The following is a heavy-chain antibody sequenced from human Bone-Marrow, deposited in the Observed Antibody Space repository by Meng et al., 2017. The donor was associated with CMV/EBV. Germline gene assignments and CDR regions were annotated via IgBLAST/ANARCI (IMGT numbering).Heavy chain of an antibody. V-gene: IGHV3-21*01. CDR2: ISSSSSYI. J-gene: IGHJ6*02. CDR3: AREGYCSSTSCYKYYYYGMDV. D-gene: IGHD2-2*02. Sequence: GGSLRLSCAASGFTFSSYSMNWVRQAPGKGLEWVSSISSSSSYIYYADSVKGRFTISRDNAKNSLYLQMNSLRAEDTAVYYCAREGYCSSTSCYKYYYYGMDVWGQGTTVTVYS. CDR1: GFTFSSYS.